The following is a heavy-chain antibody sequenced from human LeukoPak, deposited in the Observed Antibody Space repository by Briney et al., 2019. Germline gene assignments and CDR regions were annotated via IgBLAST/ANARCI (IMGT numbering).Heavy chain of an antibody. V-gene: IGHV5-51*01. D-gene: IGHD3-3*01. Sequence: GESLKISCKGSGYSFTSYWIGWVRQMPGKGLEWMGIIYPGDSDTRYSPSFQGQVTISADKSISTAYLQWSSLKASDTAMYYCARLLYDFWSGYYRNWFDPWGQGTLVTVSS. CDR2: IYPGDSDT. CDR3: ARLLYDFWSGYYRNWFDP. J-gene: IGHJ5*02. CDR1: GYSFTSYW.